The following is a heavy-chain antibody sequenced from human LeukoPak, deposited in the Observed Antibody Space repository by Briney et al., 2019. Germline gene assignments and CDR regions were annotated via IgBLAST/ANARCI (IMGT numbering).Heavy chain of an antibody. CDR1: GFTFSSYS. Sequence: PGGSLRLSCAASGFTFSSYSMNWVRQAPGKGLEWVSSISSSSSYIYYADSVKGRFTISRDNTKNSLYLQMNSLRAEDTAVYYCARDNIADFDYWGQGTLVTVSS. V-gene: IGHV3-21*01. CDR3: ARDNIADFDY. CDR2: ISSSSSYI. J-gene: IGHJ4*02. D-gene: IGHD6-13*01.